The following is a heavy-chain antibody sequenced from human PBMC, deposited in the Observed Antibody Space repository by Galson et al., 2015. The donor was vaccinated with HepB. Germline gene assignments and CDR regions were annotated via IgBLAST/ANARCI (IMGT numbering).Heavy chain of an antibody. CDR3: ANHLGRSSWYYFDY. V-gene: IGHV3-23*01. D-gene: IGHD6-13*01. CDR1: GFTFSSYA. CDR2: ISGSGGST. Sequence: SLRLSCAASGFTFSSYAMSWVRQAPGKGLEWVSAISGSGGSTYYADSVKGRFTISRDNSKNTLYLQMNSLRAEDTAVYYCANHLGRSSWYYFDYWGQGTLVTVSS. J-gene: IGHJ4*02.